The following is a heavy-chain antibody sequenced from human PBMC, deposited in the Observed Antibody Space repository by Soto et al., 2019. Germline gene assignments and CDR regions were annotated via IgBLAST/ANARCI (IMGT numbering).Heavy chain of an antibody. CDR1: GGSIISGDYY. CDR2: IYYSGST. J-gene: IGHJ4*02. V-gene: IGHV4-30-4*01. CDR3: ARSGYCTNGVCYTPFDY. D-gene: IGHD2-8*01. Sequence: PSETLSLTCIVSGGSIISGDYYWSWIRQPAGKGLEWIGYIYYSGSTYYNPSLKSRVTISVDTSKNQFSLKLSSVTAADTAVYYCARSGYCTNGVCYTPFDYWGQGALVTVSS.